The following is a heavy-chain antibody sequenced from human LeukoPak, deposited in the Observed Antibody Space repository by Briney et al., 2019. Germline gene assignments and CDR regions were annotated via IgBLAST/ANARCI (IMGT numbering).Heavy chain of an antibody. V-gene: IGHV3-33*01. CDR3: ARGVRDYGGKGRKGWYFDL. CDR2: IWYDGGNK. CDR1: GFTFSSYG. J-gene: IGHJ2*01. Sequence: GRSLRLSCAASGFTFSSYGMHWVRQAPGKGLEWVAVIWYDGGNKYYADSVKGRFTISRDNSKNTLYLQMNSLRAEDTAVYYCARGVRDYGGKGRKGWYFDLWGRGTLVTVSS. D-gene: IGHD4-23*01.